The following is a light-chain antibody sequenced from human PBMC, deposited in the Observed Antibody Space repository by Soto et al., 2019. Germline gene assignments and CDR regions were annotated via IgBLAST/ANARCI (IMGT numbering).Light chain of an antibody. CDR3: QHYNSYSWT. CDR1: QGISSY. CDR2: AAS. J-gene: IGKJ1*01. Sequence: DIQLTQSPSFLSASVGDRVTITCRASQGISSYLSWYQQKPGKAPKILIYAASTLQTGVPSRFSGSGSGTEFTLTISSLQTDDFATYYCQHYNSYSWTFGQGTKVDIK. V-gene: IGKV1-9*01.